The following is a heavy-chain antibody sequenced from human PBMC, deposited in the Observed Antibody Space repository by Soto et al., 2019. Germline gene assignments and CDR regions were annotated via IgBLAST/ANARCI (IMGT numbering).Heavy chain of an antibody. V-gene: IGHV3-23*03. J-gene: IGHJ4*02. CDR3: ARRTSGYFGY. D-gene: IGHD6-19*01. Sequence: GGSLRLSCAASGFTFSDYTMSWVRQAPGKVLECISVILSDYNTYYAGSVRGRFTISRDNSKNTLYLEMNSLRAEDTAVYYCARRTSGYFGYWGQGALVTVSS. CDR2: ILSDYNT. CDR1: GFTFSDYT.